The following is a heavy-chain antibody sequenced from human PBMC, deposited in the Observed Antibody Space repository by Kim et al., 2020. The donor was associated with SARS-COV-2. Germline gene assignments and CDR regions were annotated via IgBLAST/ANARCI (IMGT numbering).Heavy chain of an antibody. CDR3: ARSFLSPFDH. CDR1: GFIFNDFE. J-gene: IGHJ4*02. V-gene: IGHV3-48*03. CDR2: ITSNGFS. Sequence: GGSLRLSCEASGFIFNDFEMNWVRQTPGRGLEWVSFITSNGFSTHYAESVKGRFIISRDNAKKSLHLQMNSLRDEDTGVYYCARSFLSPFDHCGQGTRVTVSS. D-gene: IGHD3-16*02.